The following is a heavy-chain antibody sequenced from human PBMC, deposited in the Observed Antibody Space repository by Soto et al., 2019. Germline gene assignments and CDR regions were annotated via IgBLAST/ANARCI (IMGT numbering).Heavy chain of an antibody. V-gene: IGHV4-39*01. Sequence: SETLSLTCTVSGGSISSSSYYWGWIRQPPGKGLEWIGSIYYSGSTYYNPSLKSRVTISVDTSKNQFSLKLSSVTAADTAVYYCARLPYGSGSYYDDYWGQGTLVTVSS. CDR2: IYYSGST. CDR1: GGSISSSSYY. CDR3: ARLPYGSGSYYDDY. J-gene: IGHJ4*02. D-gene: IGHD3-10*01.